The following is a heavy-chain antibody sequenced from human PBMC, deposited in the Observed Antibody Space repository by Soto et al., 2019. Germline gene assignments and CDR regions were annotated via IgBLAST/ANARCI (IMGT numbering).Heavy chain of an antibody. CDR3: ARRTPVWFDP. CDR2: INAGNGNT. J-gene: IGHJ5*02. CDR1: GYTFSDYA. Sequence: QVQLVQSGAEEKKPGASVKVSCKASGYTFSDYAIHWVRQAPGQRPEWMGWINAGNGNTKYSQKFKGRVTITRDTSASTAYMELSSLRSEDTAGYYCARRTPVWFDPWSQGELVTVSS. V-gene: IGHV1-3*05.